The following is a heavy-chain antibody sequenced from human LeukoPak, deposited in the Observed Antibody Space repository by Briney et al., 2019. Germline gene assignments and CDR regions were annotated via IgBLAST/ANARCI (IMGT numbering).Heavy chain of an antibody. Sequence: GASVKVSCKASGYTFTSYGISWVRQAPGQGLEWMGWISAYNGNTNYAQKLQGRVTMTTDTSTSTAYMELRSLRSDDTAVYYCARVLVVSGAVAVGDFDYWGQGTLVTVSS. CDR2: ISAYNGNT. V-gene: IGHV1-18*01. CDR3: ARVLVVSGAVAVGDFDY. D-gene: IGHD6-19*01. J-gene: IGHJ4*02. CDR1: GYTFTSYG.